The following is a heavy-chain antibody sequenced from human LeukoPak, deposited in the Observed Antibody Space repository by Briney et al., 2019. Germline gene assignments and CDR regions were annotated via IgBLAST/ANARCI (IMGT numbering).Heavy chain of an antibody. V-gene: IGHV1-2*02. D-gene: IGHD6-13*01. CDR2: INPNSGGT. CDR3: ARERRKGSSWHYNWFDP. J-gene: IGHJ5*02. CDR1: GYTFTGSY. Sequence: GASVKVSCKASGYTFTGSYMHWVRQAPGQGLEWMGWINPNSGGTNYAQKFQGRVTMTRDTSISTAYMELSRLRSDDTAVYYCARERRKGSSWHYNWFDPWGQGTLVTVSS.